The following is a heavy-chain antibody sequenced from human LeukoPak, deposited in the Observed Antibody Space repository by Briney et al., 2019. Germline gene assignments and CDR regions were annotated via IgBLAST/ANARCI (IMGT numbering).Heavy chain of an antibody. Sequence: SETLSLTCAVSGGSITSGGYSWSWIRQPPGKGLEWLGYLYYDGSTHYNPSLKSRVSISGDTSKKQFSLRLTSVTAADTAVYYCAKDDAWLQFGEWSQGTLVTVSS. CDR1: GGSITSGGYS. J-gene: IGHJ4*02. CDR2: LYYDGST. V-gene: IGHV4-30-4*07. D-gene: IGHD3-10*01. CDR3: AKDDAWLQFGE.